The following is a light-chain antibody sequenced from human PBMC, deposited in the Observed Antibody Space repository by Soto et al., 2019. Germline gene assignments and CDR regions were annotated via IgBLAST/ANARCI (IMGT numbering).Light chain of an antibody. CDR3: NSYTSSSTRV. CDR1: SSDVGRYNY. CDR2: DVT. V-gene: IGLV2-14*03. Sequence: QSVLTQPASVSGSPGQSITISCTGTSSDVGRYNYVSWYQQHPGKAPKLMIYDVTYRPSGVSNRFSGSKSGNTASLTISGLQAEDEDDYYCNSYTSSSTRVFGTGTKLTVL. J-gene: IGLJ1*01.